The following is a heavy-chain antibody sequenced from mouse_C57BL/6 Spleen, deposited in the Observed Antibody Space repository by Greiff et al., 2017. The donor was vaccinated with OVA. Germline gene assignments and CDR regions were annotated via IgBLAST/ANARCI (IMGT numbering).Heavy chain of an antibody. J-gene: IGHJ3*01. D-gene: IGHD1-1*01. CDR3: ATLLITTVVAPFAY. V-gene: IGHV1-22*01. CDR1: GYTFTDYN. CDR2: INPNNGGT. Sequence: EVQLQQSGPELVKPGASVKMSCKASGYTFTDYNMHWVKQSHGKSLEWIGYINPNNGGTSYNQKFKGKATLTVNKSSSTAYMELRSLTSEDSAVYYCATLLITTVVAPFAYWGQGTLVTVSA.